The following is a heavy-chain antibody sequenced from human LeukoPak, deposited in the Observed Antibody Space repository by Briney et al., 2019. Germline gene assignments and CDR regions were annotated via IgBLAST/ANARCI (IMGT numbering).Heavy chain of an antibody. CDR1: GGSISSSSYY. J-gene: IGHJ5*02. Sequence: SETLSLTCTVSGGSISSSSYYWGWIRPPPGKGLEGIGSIYYSGSTYYNPSLKSRVTISVDTSKNQFSLTLSSVPAADTAVYYCARGSNYYDSGKGWFDPWGQGTLVTVSS. V-gene: IGHV4-39*07. CDR3: ARGSNYYDSGKGWFDP. D-gene: IGHD3-10*01. CDR2: IYYSGST.